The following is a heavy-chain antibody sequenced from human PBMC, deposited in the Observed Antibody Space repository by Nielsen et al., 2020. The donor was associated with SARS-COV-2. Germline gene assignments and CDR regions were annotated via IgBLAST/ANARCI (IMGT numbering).Heavy chain of an antibody. D-gene: IGHD1-26*01. CDR1: GFTFSSYA. J-gene: IGHJ3*02. CDR2: ISWNSGSI. Sequence: SLKISCAASGFTFSSYAMSWVRQAPGKGLEWVSGISWNSGSIGYADSVKGRFTISRDNAKNSLYLQMNSLRAEDTALYYCAKGYSGSRYDAFDIWGQGTMVTVSS. CDR3: AKGYSGSRYDAFDI. V-gene: IGHV3-9*01.